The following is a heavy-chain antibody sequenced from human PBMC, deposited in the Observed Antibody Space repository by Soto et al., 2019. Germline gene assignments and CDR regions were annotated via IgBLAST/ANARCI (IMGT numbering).Heavy chain of an antibody. V-gene: IGHV1-8*01. J-gene: IGHJ5*02. CDR2: LNPNSGNT. CDR3: ARDNRYNWNDEGWFDP. CDR1: GYMFSTYD. Sequence: QVQLVQSGAEVKKPGASVKVSCKASGYMFSTYDINWVRQAPGQGLEWMGWLNPNSGNTGYAQKFQGRVTMTRNTSIHTAYMELSSLGSDDTAVYYCARDNRYNWNDEGWFDPWGQGTLVTVSS. D-gene: IGHD1-20*01.